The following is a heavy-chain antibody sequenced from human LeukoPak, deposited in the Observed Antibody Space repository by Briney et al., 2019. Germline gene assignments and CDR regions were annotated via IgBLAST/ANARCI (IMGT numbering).Heavy chain of an antibody. Sequence: SETLSLTCTVSGGSISSGDYYWSWIRQHPGKGLEWIGYIYYTGSTYYNPSLKSRVTISVDTSKNQFSLKLSPVTAADTAVYYCARDRLHRDYDRLRDYWVQGTLVTVSS. CDR1: GGSISSGDYY. D-gene: IGHD5-12*01. V-gene: IGHV4-31*02. CDR2: IYYTGST. J-gene: IGHJ4*02. CDR3: ARDRLHRDYDRLRDY.